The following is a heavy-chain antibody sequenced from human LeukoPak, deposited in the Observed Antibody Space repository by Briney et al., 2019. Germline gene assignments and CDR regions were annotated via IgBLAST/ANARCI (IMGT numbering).Heavy chain of an antibody. D-gene: IGHD4-17*01. J-gene: IGHJ4*02. Sequence: GALRLSCSASWFYVKSNLKRLVRQAPGGGLELVSFIYADGNTYYADSVKGRFTISRDISKNEVYLQMSSLRPEDTAVYYCARDSYGDANFDSWGQGTLVTVSS. CDR2: IYADGNT. CDR3: ARDSYGDANFDS. V-gene: IGHV3-53*01. CDR1: WFYVKSNL.